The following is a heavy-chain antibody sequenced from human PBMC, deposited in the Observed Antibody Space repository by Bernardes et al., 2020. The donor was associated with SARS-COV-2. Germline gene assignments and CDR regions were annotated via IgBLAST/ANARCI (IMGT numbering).Heavy chain of an antibody. CDR1: GGSIFSYY. CDR3: ARHLGATKFDY. V-gene: IGHV4-59*08. J-gene: IGHJ4*02. CDR2: IYYSGST. D-gene: IGHD1-26*01. Sequence: SEPLSLTCTVFGGSIFSYYWSWIRQPPGKRLEWIGYIYYSGSTNYNPSLKSRVTMSVDTSKNQFSLKLSSVSAADTAMYYCARHLGATKFDYWGQGALVTVSS.